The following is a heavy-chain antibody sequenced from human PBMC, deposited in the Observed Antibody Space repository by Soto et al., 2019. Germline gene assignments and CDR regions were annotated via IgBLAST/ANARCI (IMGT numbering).Heavy chain of an antibody. CDR3: ARRYCSSTSCPRGAFDI. Sequence: QVQLQESGPGLVKPSGTLSLTCAVSSGSISSSNWWSWVRQPPGKGLEWIGEIYHSGSTNYNPSLKSRVTISVDKSKNQFSLKLSSVPAADTAVYYCARRYCSSTSCPRGAFDIWGQGTMVTVSS. D-gene: IGHD2-2*01. V-gene: IGHV4-4*02. CDR2: IYHSGST. CDR1: SGSISSSNW. J-gene: IGHJ3*02.